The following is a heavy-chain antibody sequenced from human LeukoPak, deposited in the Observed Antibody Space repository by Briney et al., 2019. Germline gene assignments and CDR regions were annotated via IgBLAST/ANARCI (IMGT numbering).Heavy chain of an antibody. CDR2: INHSGYT. Sequence: SETLSLTCAVSGVSFNNYYWSWVRQTPGKGLEWIGEINHSGYTNDSPSLKSRVTLSIDTSRKQFSLSLRSVAVADTGIYYCTRMTTGHDYWGQGTLVTVSS. V-gene: IGHV4-34*01. D-gene: IGHD4-17*01. CDR1: GVSFNNYY. CDR3: TRMTTGHDY. J-gene: IGHJ4*02.